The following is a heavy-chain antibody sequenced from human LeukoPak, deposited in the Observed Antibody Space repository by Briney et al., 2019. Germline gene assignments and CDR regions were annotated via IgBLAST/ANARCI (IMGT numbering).Heavy chain of an antibody. V-gene: IGHV4-39*01. CDR3: ARNHCSGGSCYFDY. J-gene: IGHJ4*02. D-gene: IGHD2-15*01. Sequence: SETLSLTCTVSGGSITSSSYYWGWIRQPPGKGLEWIGSIYYSGSTYYNPSLKGRVTISADTAKNQFSLQLSSVTAADTAVYYCARNHCSGGSCYFDYWGQGPRVTVSS. CDR2: IYYSGST. CDR1: GGSITSSSYY.